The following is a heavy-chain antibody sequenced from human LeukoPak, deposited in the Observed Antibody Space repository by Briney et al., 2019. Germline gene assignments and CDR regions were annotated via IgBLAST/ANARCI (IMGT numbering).Heavy chain of an antibody. CDR2: KYYSGNT. CDR3: ARQGVVVAAYFDS. V-gene: IGHV4-39*01. Sequence: PSETLSLTCTISGGSISSPSFYWAWIRQTPDKGLEWIGSKYYSGNTYYNPSLKSRVTISVDTSKNHFSLSLTSVTAADTAVYYCARQGVVVAAYFDSWGQGTLITVSS. D-gene: IGHD2-15*01. J-gene: IGHJ4*02. CDR1: GGSISSPSFY.